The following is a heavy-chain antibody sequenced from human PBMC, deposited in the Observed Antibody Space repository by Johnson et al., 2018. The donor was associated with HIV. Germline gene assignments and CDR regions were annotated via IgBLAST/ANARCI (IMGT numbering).Heavy chain of an antibody. V-gene: IGHV3-13*01. CDR1: GFTFSSYD. J-gene: IGHJ3*02. D-gene: IGHD3-22*01. CDR2: IGTAGDT. CDR3: ARVNYDSSGSFDI. Sequence: VQLVESGGGVVQPGGSLRLSCAASGFTFSSYDMHWVRQATGKGLEWVSAIGTAGDTYYPGSVKGRFTISRENAKNSLYLQMNSLRAEDTAVYYCARVNYDSSGSFDIWGQGTMVTVSS.